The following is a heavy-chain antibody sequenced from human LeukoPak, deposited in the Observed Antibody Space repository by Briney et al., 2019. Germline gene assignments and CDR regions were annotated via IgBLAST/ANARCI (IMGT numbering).Heavy chain of an antibody. Sequence: ASVKVSCKASGGTFSSYAISWVRQAPGQGLEWMGGIIPIFGTANYAQKFQGRVTITTDESTSTAYMELSSLRSEDTAVYYCARRWELLDYYYYGMDVWGQGTTVTVSS. CDR2: IIPIFGTA. CDR3: ARRWELLDYYYYGMDV. D-gene: IGHD1-26*01. CDR1: GGTFSSYA. V-gene: IGHV1-69*05. J-gene: IGHJ6*02.